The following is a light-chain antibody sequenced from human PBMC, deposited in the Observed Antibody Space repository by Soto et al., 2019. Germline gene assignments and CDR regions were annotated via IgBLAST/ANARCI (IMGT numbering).Light chain of an antibody. Sequence: DIQMTQSPSSLSASVGDRVTITCRASQSISSYLNWYQQKPGKAPKLLIYAASSLQSGVPSRFSGSGSGTDFTLTISSVQPEDFATYYCQQSYSTPVTFGQGTRLEIK. V-gene: IGKV1-39*01. CDR2: AAS. J-gene: IGKJ5*01. CDR1: QSISSY. CDR3: QQSYSTPVT.